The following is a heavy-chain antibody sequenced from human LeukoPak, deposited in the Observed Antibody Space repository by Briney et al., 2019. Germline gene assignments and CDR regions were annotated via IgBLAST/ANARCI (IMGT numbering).Heavy chain of an antibody. CDR1: GGSININNYY. CDR3: ARSDPRRAARRYYFDY. V-gene: IGHV4-61*05. CDR2: IYYSGST. J-gene: IGHJ4*02. D-gene: IGHD6-6*01. Sequence: PSETLSLTCTVSGGSININNYYWGWIRQPPGKGLEWIGYIYYSGSTNYNPSLKSRVTISVDTSKNQFSLKLSSVTAADTAVYYCARSDPRRAARRYYFDYWGQGTLVTVSS.